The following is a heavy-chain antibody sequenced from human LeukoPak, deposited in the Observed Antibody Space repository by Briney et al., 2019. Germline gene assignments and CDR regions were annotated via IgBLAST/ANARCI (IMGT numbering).Heavy chain of an antibody. CDR3: ARVRAYGGNSPRTFDI. J-gene: IGHJ3*02. Sequence: SETLSLTCTVSGGSMSSYYWGWIRQPPGRQLDWIAYIFSSGSTKYSPFLKSRVSMSIDTSKNHFSLNLTSVTPADTAVYYCARVRAYGGNSPRTFDIWGQGTMVTVSS. CDR1: GGSMSSYY. V-gene: IGHV4-59*13. CDR2: IFSSGST. D-gene: IGHD4-23*01.